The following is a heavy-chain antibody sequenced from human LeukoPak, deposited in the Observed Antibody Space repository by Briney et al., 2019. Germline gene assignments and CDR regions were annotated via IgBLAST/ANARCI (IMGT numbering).Heavy chain of an antibody. V-gene: IGHV3-48*03. CDR1: GFTFSSYE. D-gene: IGHD2-15*01. Sequence: GGSLRLSCAASGFTFSSYEMNWVRQAPGKGLEWVSYISSSGSTIYYADSVKGRFTISRDNAKNSLYLQMNSLGAEDTAVYYCARGRGRYCSGGSCYRYYYYYGMDVWGKGTTVTVSS. CDR2: ISSSGSTI. CDR3: ARGRGRYCSGGSCYRYYYYYGMDV. J-gene: IGHJ6*04.